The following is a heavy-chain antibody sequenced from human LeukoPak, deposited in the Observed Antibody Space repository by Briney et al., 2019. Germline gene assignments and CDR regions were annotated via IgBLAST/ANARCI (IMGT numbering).Heavy chain of an antibody. CDR2: IYYSGST. CDR1: GGSISSYY. J-gene: IGHJ4*02. V-gene: IGHV4-59*01. Sequence: SETLSLTCTVSGGSISSYYWSWIRHPPGKGLEWIGYIYYSGSTNYNPSLKSRVTISVDTSKNQFSLKLSSVTAADTAVYYCARAGGGDTAMVTDYWGQGTLVTVSS. CDR3: ARAGGGDTAMVTDY. D-gene: IGHD5-18*01.